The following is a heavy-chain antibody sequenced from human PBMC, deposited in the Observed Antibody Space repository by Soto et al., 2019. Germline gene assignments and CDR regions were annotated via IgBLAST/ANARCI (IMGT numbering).Heavy chain of an antibody. CDR1: GFTFSNAW. J-gene: IGHJ3*02. CDR3: TTGYCSGGSCYSADDAFDI. CDR2: IKSKTDGGTT. V-gene: IGHV3-15*01. Sequence: GGSLRLSCAASGFTFSNAWMSWVRQAPGKGLEWVGRIKSKTDGGTTDYAAPVKGRFTISRDDSKNTLYLQMNSLKTEDTAVYYCTTGYCSGGSCYSADDAFDIWGQGTMVTVSS. D-gene: IGHD2-15*01.